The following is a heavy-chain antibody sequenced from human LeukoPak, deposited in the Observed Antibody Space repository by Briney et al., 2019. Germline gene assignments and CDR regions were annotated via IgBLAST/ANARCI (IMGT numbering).Heavy chain of an antibody. D-gene: IGHD3-22*01. V-gene: IGHV3-21*01. Sequence: GGSLRLSCAASGFTFSVYIMNWVRQAPGKGLEWVSSISSSSNYIYYADSVKGRFTISRDNAKNSLYVEMNSLRAEDTAVYYCARDSGYYSPFDYWGQGTLVTVSS. CDR2: ISSSSNYI. J-gene: IGHJ4*02. CDR3: ARDSGYYSPFDY. CDR1: GFTFSVYI.